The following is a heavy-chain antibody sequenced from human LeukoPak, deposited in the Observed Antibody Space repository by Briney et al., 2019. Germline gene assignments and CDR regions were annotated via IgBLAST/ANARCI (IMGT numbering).Heavy chain of an antibody. J-gene: IGHJ4*02. CDR2: INHSENT. V-gene: IGHV4-34*01. CDR3: ARGGIHSNYFDY. CDR1: GGSFSDYY. Sequence: SETLSLTCAVYGGSFSDYYRSWIRQPPGKGLEWIGDINHSENTNYNPSLKSRATTSVDTSKNQFSLKLNSVTAADTAVYYCARGGIHSNYFDYWGQGTLVTVPS. D-gene: IGHD4-11*01.